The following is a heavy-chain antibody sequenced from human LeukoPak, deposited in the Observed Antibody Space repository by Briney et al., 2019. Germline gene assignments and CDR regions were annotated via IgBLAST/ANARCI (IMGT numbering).Heavy chain of an antibody. CDR1: GFTFSNYG. V-gene: IGHV3-23*01. CDR2: ISGSGGST. CDR3: AKDSSAYYYLSNYFDY. J-gene: IGHJ4*02. D-gene: IGHD3-22*01. Sequence: GRSLRLSCAASGFTFSNYGMSWVRQAPGKGLDWVSGISGSGGSTYYADSVKGRFTISRDNSRNTLYLQMNSLRAEDTAVYYCAKDSSAYYYLSNYFDYWGQGTLVTVSS.